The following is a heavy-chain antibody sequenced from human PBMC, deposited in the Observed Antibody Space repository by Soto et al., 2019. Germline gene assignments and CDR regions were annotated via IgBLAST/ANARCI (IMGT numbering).Heavy chain of an antibody. CDR3: ARDYYDYSFDY. D-gene: IGHD3-3*01. CDR1: GGSVSSNSYS. V-gene: IGHV4-39*07. J-gene: IGHJ4*02. Sequence: PSLTCTVSGGSVSSNSYSWGWIRQSPGKGLEWIGTIYSTENTNYHPSLQSRVTMSVDTSKNQFSLKLSSVTAADTAVYYCARDYYDYSFDYWDPGTLVTLSS. CDR2: IYSTENT.